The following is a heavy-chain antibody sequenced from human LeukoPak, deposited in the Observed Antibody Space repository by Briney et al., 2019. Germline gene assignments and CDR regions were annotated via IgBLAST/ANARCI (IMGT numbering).Heavy chain of an antibody. CDR2: INHSGST. CDR1: GGSISGYY. CDR3: ARISSVWVKDFYYYMDV. J-gene: IGHJ6*03. Sequence: PSETLSLTCTVSGGSISGYYWSWIRQPPGKGLEWIGEINHSGSTNYNPSLKSRVTISVDTSKNQFSLKLSSVTAADTAVYFCARISSVWVKDFYYYMDVWGKGTTVTVSS. V-gene: IGHV4-34*01. D-gene: IGHD3-16*02.